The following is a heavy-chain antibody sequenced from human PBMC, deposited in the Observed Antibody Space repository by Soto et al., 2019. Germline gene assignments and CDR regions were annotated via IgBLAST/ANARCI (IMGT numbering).Heavy chain of an antibody. CDR1: GYTFTSYG. V-gene: IGHV1-18*01. D-gene: IGHD3-3*01. J-gene: IGHJ3*02. Sequence: GASVKVSCKASGYTFTSYGISWVRQAPGQGLEWMGWISAYNGNTNYAQKLQGRVTMTTDTSTSTAYMELRSLRSDDTAVYYCAIIGGGYYLNAFDIWGQRTMVTGSS. CDR3: AIIGGGYYLNAFDI. CDR2: ISAYNGNT.